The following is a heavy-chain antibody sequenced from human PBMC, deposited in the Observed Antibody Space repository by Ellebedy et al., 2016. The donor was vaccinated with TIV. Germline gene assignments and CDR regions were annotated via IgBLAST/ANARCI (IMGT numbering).Heavy chain of an antibody. J-gene: IGHJ5*02. V-gene: IGHV1-18*04. CDR3: ARDRYIKRIAWFDP. CDR2: ISGYNGNT. D-gene: IGHD2-2*02. CDR1: GYTFTIYG. Sequence: AASVKVSCKASGYTFTIYGINWVRHAPGQGLEWMGWISGYNGNTNYAQKLQGRVTMTTDTSTSTAYMELRSLRSADTAVYYCARDRYIKRIAWFDPWGQGTLVTVSS.